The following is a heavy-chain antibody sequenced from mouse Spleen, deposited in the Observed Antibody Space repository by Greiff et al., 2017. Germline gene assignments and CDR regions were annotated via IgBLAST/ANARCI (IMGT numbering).Heavy chain of an antibody. D-gene: IGHD1-1*01. V-gene: IGHV1-81*01. J-gene: IGHJ1*03. CDR3: ARDYGSSPSYWYFDF. CDR2: IYPRSGNT. CDR1: GYTFTSYG. Sequence: QVQLQQSGAELARPGASVKLSCKASGYTFTSYGISWVKQRTGQGLEWIGEIYPRSGNTYYNEKFKGKANLTADKSSRTAYMELRSLTSEDSAVDVCARDYGSSPSYWYFDFWGTGTTVTVSS.